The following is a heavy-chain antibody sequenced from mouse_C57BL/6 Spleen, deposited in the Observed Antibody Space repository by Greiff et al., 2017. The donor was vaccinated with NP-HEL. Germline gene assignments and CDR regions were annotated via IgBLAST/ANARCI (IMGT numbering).Heavy chain of an antibody. J-gene: IGHJ4*01. CDR2: INYDGSST. CDR1: GFTFSDYY. CDR3: ARDRDGYYDFYAMDY. D-gene: IGHD2-3*01. V-gene: IGHV5-16*01. Sequence: EVRLVESEGGLVQPGSSMKLSCTASGFTFSDYYMAWVRQVPEKGLEWVANINYDGSSTYYLDSLKSRFIISRDNAKNILYLQMSSLKSEDTATYYCARDRDGYYDFYAMDYWGQGTSVTVSS.